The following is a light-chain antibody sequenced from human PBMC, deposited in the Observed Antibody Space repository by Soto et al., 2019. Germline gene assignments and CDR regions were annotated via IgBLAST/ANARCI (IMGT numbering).Light chain of an antibody. J-gene: IGKJ4*01. V-gene: IGKV3-15*01. Sequence: EIVMTQSPATLSVSPGERATLSCRASQSVSSNLAWYQQQPGQAPRRLIYGASTRATGIPARFSGSGSGTEFTLTISSLQSEDFAVYYCQQYNNWPPLTFGGGTKVEIK. CDR1: QSVSSN. CDR2: GAS. CDR3: QQYNNWPPLT.